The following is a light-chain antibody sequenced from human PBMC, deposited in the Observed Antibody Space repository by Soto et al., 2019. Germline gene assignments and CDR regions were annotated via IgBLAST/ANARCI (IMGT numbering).Light chain of an antibody. CDR1: QSVSSY. CDR2: DAS. J-gene: IGKJ2*01. CDR3: QQRSTWPLMYT. V-gene: IGKV3-11*01. Sequence: EIVLTQSPATLSLSPGERATLSCRASQSVSSYLAWYQQKPGQAPRLLIYDASNRATGIPARFSGSGSGTDFTLSITSLEPRYFAVYFCQQRSTWPLMYTFGKGPKLEIK.